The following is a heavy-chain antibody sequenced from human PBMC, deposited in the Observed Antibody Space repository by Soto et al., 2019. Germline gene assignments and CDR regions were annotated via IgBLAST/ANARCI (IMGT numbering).Heavy chain of an antibody. CDR1: GFTFDDYA. CDR2: ISWNSGNI. D-gene: IGHD1-26*01. V-gene: IGHV3-9*01. CDR3: TKDKVFRPPHYYFDL. Sequence: EVQLVESGGDLVKPGGSLRLSCVASGFTFDDYAMHWVRRAPGKGLEWVAHISWNSGNIGYADSVKGRFTISRDNAKNAPELQMNSLRPEDTARCYWTKDKVFRPPHYYFDLRGRGTLVTVSS. J-gene: IGHJ2*01.